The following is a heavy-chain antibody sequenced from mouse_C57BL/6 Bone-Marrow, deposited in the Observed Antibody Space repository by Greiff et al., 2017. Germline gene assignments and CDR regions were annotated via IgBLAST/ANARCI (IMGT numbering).Heavy chain of an antibody. Sequence: EVMLVESGGGLVQPKGSLKLSCAASGFSFNSYAMNWVRQAPGKGLEWVARIRSKSNNYATYYADSVKDRFTISRDDSESMLYLQMNNLKTEDTAMYYCVRQRPLSMDYWGQGTSVTVFS. D-gene: IGHD2-12*01. V-gene: IGHV10-1*01. J-gene: IGHJ4*01. CDR3: VRQRPLSMDY. CDR1: GFSFNSYA. CDR2: IRSKSNNYAT.